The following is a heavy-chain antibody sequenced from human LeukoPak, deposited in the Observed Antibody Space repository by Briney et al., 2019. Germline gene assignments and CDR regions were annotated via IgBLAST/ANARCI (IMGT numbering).Heavy chain of an antibody. V-gene: IGHV3-21*01. CDR3: ARVGVGVPAAMAGYYYMDV. J-gene: IGHJ6*03. D-gene: IGHD2-2*01. Sequence: GGSLRLSCAASGFTFSSYSMNWVRQAPGKGLEWVSSISSSSSYIYYADSVKGRFTISRDNAKNSLYLQMNSLRAEDTAVYYCARVGVGVPAAMAGYYYMDVWGKGTTVTVSS. CDR2: ISSSSSYI. CDR1: GFTFSSYS.